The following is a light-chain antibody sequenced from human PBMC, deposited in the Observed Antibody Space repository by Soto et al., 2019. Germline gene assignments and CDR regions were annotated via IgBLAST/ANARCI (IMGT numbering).Light chain of an antibody. Sequence: QSALTQPRSVSGSPGQSVTISCTGTSSDVGDYNYVSWYQQHPGKALKLMIYDVSKRPSGVPDRFSGSKSGNTASLTISGLQAEDEADYYCCSYAGSYTWVFGGGTKLTVL. CDR3: CSYAGSYTWV. V-gene: IGLV2-11*01. CDR2: DVS. CDR1: SSDVGDYNY. J-gene: IGLJ3*02.